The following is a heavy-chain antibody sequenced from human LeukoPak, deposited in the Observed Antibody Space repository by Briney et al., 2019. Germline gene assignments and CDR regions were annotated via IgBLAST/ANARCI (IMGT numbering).Heavy chain of an antibody. CDR2: INPSGGST. V-gene: IGHV1-46*01. CDR3: ARGYSSSWRAPYASDI. Sequence: PGASVKVSCKASGYTFTSYYMHWVRQAPGQGLEWMGIINPSGGSTSYAQKFQGRVTMTRDTSTSTVYMELSSLRSEDTAVYYCARGYSSSWRAPYASDIWGQGTMVTVSS. J-gene: IGHJ3*02. CDR1: GYTFTSYY. D-gene: IGHD6-13*01.